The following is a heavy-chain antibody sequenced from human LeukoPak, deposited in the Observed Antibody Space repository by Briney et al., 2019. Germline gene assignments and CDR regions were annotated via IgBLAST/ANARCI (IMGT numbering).Heavy chain of an antibody. Sequence: SETLSLTCTVSGGSISSGSYFWRWIRQPAGKGLEWIGRIYTSGSTNYSPSLKSRVTISVDTSRNQFSLNLTSVTAADTAMYYCAREQWAYRSYYASSGYHDYWGQGTLVTVSS. V-gene: IGHV4-61*02. D-gene: IGHD3-22*01. CDR2: IYTSGST. J-gene: IGHJ4*02. CDR3: AREQWAYRSYYASSGYHDY. CDR1: GGSISSGSYF.